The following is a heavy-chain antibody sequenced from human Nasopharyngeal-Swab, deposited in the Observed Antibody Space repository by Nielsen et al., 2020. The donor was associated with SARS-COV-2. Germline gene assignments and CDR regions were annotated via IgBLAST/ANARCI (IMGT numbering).Heavy chain of an antibody. V-gene: IGHV3-33*01. D-gene: IGHD3-3*01. Sequence: LKISCAASGFTFINYGMHWVRQAPGKGLEWVAIIWYDGRNKYYADSVKGRFSISRDNSKNTLYLQMSSLRAEDTAVYYRAREADLRFDYWGQGTLVTVSS. CDR1: GFTFINYG. CDR3: AREADLRFDY. J-gene: IGHJ4*02. CDR2: IWYDGRNK.